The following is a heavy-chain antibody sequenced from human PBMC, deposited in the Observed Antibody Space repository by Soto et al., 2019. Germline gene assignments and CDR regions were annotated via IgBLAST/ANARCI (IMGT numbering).Heavy chain of an antibody. V-gene: IGHV4-39*01. CDR1: GGSIDSSTYY. CDR2: IFYNGNT. Sequence: QLQLQESGPGPVKPSETLSLTCTVSGGSIDSSTYYWGWIRQPPGKGLEWIGSIFYNGNTFYNPSLKSRITISVDTSKNQFSLKLSSVTAADTAVYYCARHSTGYYYSWFDPWGQGTLVTVSS. D-gene: IGHD3-22*01. CDR3: ARHSTGYYYSWFDP. J-gene: IGHJ5*02.